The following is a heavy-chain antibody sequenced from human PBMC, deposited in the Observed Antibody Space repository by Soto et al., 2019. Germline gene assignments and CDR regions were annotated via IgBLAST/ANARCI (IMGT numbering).Heavy chain of an antibody. D-gene: IGHD3-3*01. V-gene: IGHV1-18*01. Sequence: ASVKVSCKASGYTFTSYGISWVRQAPGQGLEWMGWISAYNGNTNYAQKLQGRVTMTTDTSTSTAYMELRSLRSDDTAVYYCGRVRRAIFGVVIMDYYYYMDVWGKGTTVTVSS. CDR1: GYTFTSYG. CDR2: ISAYNGNT. CDR3: GRVRRAIFGVVIMDYYYYMDV. J-gene: IGHJ6*03.